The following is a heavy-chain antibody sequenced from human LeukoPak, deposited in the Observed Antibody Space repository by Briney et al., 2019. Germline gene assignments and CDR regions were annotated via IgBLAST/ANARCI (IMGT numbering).Heavy chain of an antibody. CDR3: ARGPSTAAGYYFDY. D-gene: IGHD6-13*01. V-gene: IGHV3-13*01. CDR1: GFTFSSYD. Sequence: GGSLRLSCAASGFTFSSYDMHWVRQATGKGLEWVPAIGTAGDTYYPGSVKGRFTISRENAKNSLYLQMNSLRAGDTAVYYCARGPSTAAGYYFDYWGQGTLVTVSS. CDR2: IGTAGDT. J-gene: IGHJ4*02.